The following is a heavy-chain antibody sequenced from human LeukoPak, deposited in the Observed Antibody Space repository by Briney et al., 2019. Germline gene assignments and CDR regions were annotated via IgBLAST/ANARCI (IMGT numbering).Heavy chain of an antibody. J-gene: IGHJ5*02. D-gene: IGHD6-13*01. CDR1: GDSISSYY. Sequence: PSETLSLTCTVSGDSISSYYWSWIRQPPGKGLEWIGEINHSGSTNYNPSLKSRVTISVDTSKNQFSLKLSSVTAADTAVYYCARGLRYSHDPLSESWFDPWGQGTLVTVSS. CDR3: ARGLRYSHDPLSESWFDP. CDR2: INHSGST. V-gene: IGHV4-34*01.